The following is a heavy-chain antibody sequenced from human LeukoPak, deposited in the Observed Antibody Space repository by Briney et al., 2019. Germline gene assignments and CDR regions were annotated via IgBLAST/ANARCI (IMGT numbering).Heavy chain of an antibody. Sequence: GASVKVSCKASGYTFTSYAMHWVRRAPGQRLEWMGWINAGNGNTKYSQKFQGRVTITRDTSASTAYMELSSLRSEDTAVYYCAIVGATGDFDYWGQGTLVTVSS. CDR3: AIVGATGDFDY. CDR1: GYTFTSYA. V-gene: IGHV1-3*01. J-gene: IGHJ4*02. CDR2: INAGNGNT. D-gene: IGHD1-26*01.